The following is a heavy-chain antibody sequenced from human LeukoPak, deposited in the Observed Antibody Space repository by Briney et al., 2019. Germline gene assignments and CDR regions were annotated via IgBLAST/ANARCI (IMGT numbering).Heavy chain of an antibody. Sequence: SETLSLTCAVYGGSFRGYYWSWIRQPPGKGLEWIGEINQSGNIKHNPSLKSRVTISVDTSKNQFSLRLSSVTAADTAVYYCTTGPDYYNSSSYYSRYWGQGTLVTVSS. CDR1: GGSFRGYY. V-gene: IGHV4-34*01. D-gene: IGHD3-22*01. CDR2: INQSGNI. J-gene: IGHJ4*02. CDR3: TTGPDYYNSSSYYSRY.